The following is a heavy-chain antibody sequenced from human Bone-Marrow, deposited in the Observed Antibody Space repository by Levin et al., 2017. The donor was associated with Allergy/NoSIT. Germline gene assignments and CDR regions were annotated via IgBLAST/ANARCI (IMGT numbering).Heavy chain of an antibody. J-gene: IGHJ6*02. D-gene: IGHD3-10*01. CDR3: AKDGSKVRVRGVTPDGMDV. CDR2: ISTSSGFT. Sequence: RQARGKGLEWVSYISTSSGFTNYADSVKGRFTISRDNAKNSLYLQMNSLRAEDTAVYYCAKDGSKVRVRGVTPDGMDVWGQGTTVTVSS. V-gene: IGHV3-11*05.